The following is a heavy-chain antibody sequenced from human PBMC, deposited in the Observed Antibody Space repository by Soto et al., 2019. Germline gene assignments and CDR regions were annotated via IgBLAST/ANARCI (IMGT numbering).Heavy chain of an antibody. Sequence: EVSLVESGGGVVRPGGSWSLSWEAPGFPFGDYGLAWVGQAPGKGLEWVSGINWNGAHTGYVDSVKGRFTISRDSAKNSLFLQMNSLGAEDTALYYCVRDSRSSAFDIWGQGTMVIVSA. CDR3: VRDSRSSAFDI. J-gene: IGHJ3*02. V-gene: IGHV3-20*04. CDR2: INWNGAHT. D-gene: IGHD3-10*01. CDR1: GFPFGDYG.